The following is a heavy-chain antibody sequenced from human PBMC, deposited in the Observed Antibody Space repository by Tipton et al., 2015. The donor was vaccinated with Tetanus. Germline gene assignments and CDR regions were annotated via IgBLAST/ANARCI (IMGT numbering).Heavy chain of an antibody. CDR1: GFSFSSYG. Sequence: SLRLSCGASGFSFSSYGMRWVRQAPGKGLEWVALISNDGSDKDYVESVKGRLIVSRDNSKKTLYLEMNSLRVEDTAVYYCAKSGSTTAMDVWGQGTTVIVSS. J-gene: IGHJ6*02. CDR2: ISNDGSDK. CDR3: AKSGSTTAMDV. V-gene: IGHV3-30*18. D-gene: IGHD1-1*01.